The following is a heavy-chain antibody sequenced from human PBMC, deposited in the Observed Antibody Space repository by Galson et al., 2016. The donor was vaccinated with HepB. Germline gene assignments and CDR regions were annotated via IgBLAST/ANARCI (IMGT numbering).Heavy chain of an antibody. CDR1: GGSISNSSYF. CDR2: IYYGGST. Sequence: SETLSLTCTVSGGSISNSSYFWGWIRQPPGKGLEWIGTIYYGGSTYYNPSLKSRVTISVDTSKNQFSLRLNSVTAADATVYYCATDPGSGVFDYWGQGTLVPVSS. V-gene: IGHV4-39*02. CDR3: ATDPGSGVFDY. D-gene: IGHD6-19*01. J-gene: IGHJ4*02.